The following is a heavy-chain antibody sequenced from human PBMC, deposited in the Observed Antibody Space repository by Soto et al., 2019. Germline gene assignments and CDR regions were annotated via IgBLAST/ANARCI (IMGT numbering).Heavy chain of an antibody. J-gene: IGHJ3*02. D-gene: IGHD2-15*01. CDR1: GFTFSDHY. CDR3: ARNNCSGGSCYEGDAFDI. V-gene: IGHV3-72*01. CDR2: TRNKANSYTT. Sequence: GGSLRLSCAASGFTFSDHYMDWVRQAPGKGLEWVGRTRNKANSYTTEYAASVKGRFTISRDDSKNSLYLQMNSLKTEDTAMYYCARNNCSGGSCYEGDAFDIWGQGTMVTVSS.